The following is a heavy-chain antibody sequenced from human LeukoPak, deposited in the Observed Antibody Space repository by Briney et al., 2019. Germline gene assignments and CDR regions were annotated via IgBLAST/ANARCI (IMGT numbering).Heavy chain of an antibody. V-gene: IGHV3-74*01. CDR2: INPTGSTT. J-gene: IGHJ4*02. D-gene: IGHD6-6*01. CDR3: ARGPNSNWSGLDF. CDR1: GFSFSGHW. Sequence: GGSLRLSCIASGFSFSGHWMHWARQLPGKGLVWVSRINPTGSTTSYADSVKGRFTVSRDNAKNTLYLQVNNLRAEDTAVYYCARGPNSNWSGLDFWGRGTLLTVSS.